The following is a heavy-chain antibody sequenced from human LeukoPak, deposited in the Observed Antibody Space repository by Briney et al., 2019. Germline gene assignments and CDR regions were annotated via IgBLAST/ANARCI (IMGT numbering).Heavy chain of an antibody. CDR2: INHSGST. D-gene: IGHD3-10*01. Sequence: PETLSLTCAVYGGSFSGYYWSWIRQPPGKGLEWIGEINHSGSTNYNPSLKSRVTISVDTSKNQFSLKLSSVTAADTAVYYCARGASYYAPFDYWGQGTLVTVSS. CDR3: ARGASYYAPFDY. J-gene: IGHJ4*02. V-gene: IGHV4-34*01. CDR1: GGSFSGYY.